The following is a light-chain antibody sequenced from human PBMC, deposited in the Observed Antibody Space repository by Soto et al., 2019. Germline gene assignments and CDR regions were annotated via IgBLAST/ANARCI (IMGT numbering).Light chain of an antibody. Sequence: EIVLTQSPATLSLSPGERATLSCRASQSIGSFLAWYQQKPGQPPRLLIYDASNRATGIPGRFSGSGSGTDFTLTISSLEPEDLAFYYCQQRGNWPPTFGPGTKVNIK. CDR2: DAS. CDR3: QQRGNWPPT. CDR1: QSIGSF. V-gene: IGKV3-11*01. J-gene: IGKJ3*01.